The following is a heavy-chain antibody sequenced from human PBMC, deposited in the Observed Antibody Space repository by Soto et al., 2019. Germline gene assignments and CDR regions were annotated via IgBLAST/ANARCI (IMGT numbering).Heavy chain of an antibody. J-gene: IGHJ4*02. CDR1: GGSISSSSYY. CDR3: ARPHGDRSALFAY. Sequence: PSETLSLTCTVSGGSISSSSYYWGWIRQPPGKGLEWIGSIYYSGSTYYNPSLKSRVTISVDTSKNQFSLKLSSVTAADTAVYYCARPHGDRSALFAYSGQGTLVTVSS. CDR2: IYYSGST. D-gene: IGHD4-17*01. V-gene: IGHV4-39*01.